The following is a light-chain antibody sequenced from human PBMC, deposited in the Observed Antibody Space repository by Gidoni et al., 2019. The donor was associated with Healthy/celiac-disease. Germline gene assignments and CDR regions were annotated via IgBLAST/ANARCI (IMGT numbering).Light chain of an antibody. CDR3: QQSYSTPIT. V-gene: IGKV1-39*01. J-gene: IGKJ5*01. CDR2: AAS. CDR1: QSISSY. Sequence: IQMPQSPSSLSASVGDRVTITCRASQSISSYLNWDQQKPGKAPKLLIYAASSLQSGVPSRFSGSGSGTDFTLTISSLQPEDFATYYCQQSYSTPITFGQGTRLEIK.